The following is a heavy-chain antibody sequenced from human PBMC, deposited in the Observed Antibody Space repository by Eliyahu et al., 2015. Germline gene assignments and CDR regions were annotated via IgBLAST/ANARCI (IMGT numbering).Heavy chain of an antibody. CDR1: GFSLTDPRTX. Sequence: QVTLNESGPVLVKPTETLTLTCTXSGFSLTDPRTXVSWVRQAPGKALEWLAHIFANGAKTYSSSLERRLSISRDTSKSQVVLRMTDMNAADSATYFCARMWLAVNGGPYDHWGQGALVTVSS. CDR2: IFANGAK. V-gene: IGHV2-26*01. D-gene: IGHD6-19*01. CDR3: ARMWLAVNGGPYDH. J-gene: IGHJ4*02.